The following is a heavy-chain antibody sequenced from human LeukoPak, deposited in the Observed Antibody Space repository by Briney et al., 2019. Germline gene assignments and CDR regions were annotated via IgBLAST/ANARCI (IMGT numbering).Heavy chain of an antibody. CDR1: GGSISSGDYY. D-gene: IGHD4-17*01. J-gene: IGHJ5*02. CDR2: IYYSGST. V-gene: IGHV4-30-4*08. CDR3: ARSRDYADRGWFDP. Sequence: PSQTLSLTCTVSGGSISSGDYYWSWIRQPPGKGLEWIGYIYYSGSTYYNPSLKSRVTISLGTSKSHFSLKLTSVTAADTAVYYCARSRDYADRGWFDPWGQGTLVTVSS.